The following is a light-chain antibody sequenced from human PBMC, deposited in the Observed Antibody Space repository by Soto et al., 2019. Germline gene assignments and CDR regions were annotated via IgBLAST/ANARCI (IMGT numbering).Light chain of an antibody. Sequence: QSVLTQPPSASGTPGQRVTSACYGSSSSIGVNSVSWYQQLPGTAPKLLIYNNDQRPSGVPDRFSGSKSRTSASLAISGLRSEDEVDYYCAACDDSLNGPVFGGGTKLTVL. CDR1: SSSIGVNS. CDR3: AACDDSLNGPV. CDR2: NND. V-gene: IGLV1-44*01. J-gene: IGLJ3*02.